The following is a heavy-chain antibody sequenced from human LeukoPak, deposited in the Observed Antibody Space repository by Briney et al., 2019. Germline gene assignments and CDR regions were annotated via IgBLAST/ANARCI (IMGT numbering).Heavy chain of an antibody. CDR1: GFTLNDYA. D-gene: IGHD1-26*01. CDR3: TKGVRSGTYYNCFDP. J-gene: IGHJ5*02. Sequence: GGSLRLSCVVSGFTLNDYALHWVRHAPGKGLEWISLISGDGDSTYYADSVKGRFTISRDNSKNSLYLQVSSLRAEDTALYYCTKGVRSGTYYNCFDPWGQGTLVTVPS. CDR2: ISGDGDST. V-gene: IGHV3-43*02.